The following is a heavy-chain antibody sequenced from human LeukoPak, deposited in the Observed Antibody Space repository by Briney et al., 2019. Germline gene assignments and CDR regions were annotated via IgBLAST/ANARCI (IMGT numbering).Heavy chain of an antibody. CDR3: AKLTSLASDL. CDR1: GFTFRLYV. D-gene: IGHD3-3*01. V-gene: IGHV3-23*01. Sequence: PGGSLRLSCAASGFTFRLYVMIWVRQAPGKGLEWVSSITADGGGTFYADSMRDRFTISRDNSQSALFLQMNSLRAEDTAVYYCAKLTSLASDLWGQGTQVIVSS. CDR2: ITADGGGT. J-gene: IGHJ5*02.